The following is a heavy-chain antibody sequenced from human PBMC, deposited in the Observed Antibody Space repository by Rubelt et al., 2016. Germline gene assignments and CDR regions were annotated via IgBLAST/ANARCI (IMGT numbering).Heavy chain of an antibody. V-gene: IGHV4-59*08. D-gene: IGHD6-13*01. CDR1: GGSISTYY. CDR2: IYYSGGT. CDR3: ASSSYSSSWGYFDS. Sequence: QVQLQESGPGLVKPSETLSLTCTVSGGSISTYYWSWIRQPPGKGLEWIGYIYYSGGTNYNPSLKNRVTISVDTSQSQVSLKLSSVTAADTAIYYCASSSYSSSWGYFDSWGQGSLVTVSS. J-gene: IGHJ4*02.